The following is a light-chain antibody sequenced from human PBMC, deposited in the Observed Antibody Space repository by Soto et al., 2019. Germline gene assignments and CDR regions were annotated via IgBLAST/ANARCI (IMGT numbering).Light chain of an antibody. J-gene: IGLJ3*02. V-gene: IGLV2-14*01. CDR3: SSKSSGSTPML. CDR1: SSDVGGYRF. CDR2: EVS. Sequence: QSALTQPASVSGSPGQSITISCTGTSSDVGGYRFVSWYQHHPGEAPKLIIYEVSNRPSGVSYRFSGYKSGNTASLTISGLQAEDESLYYCSSKSSGSTPMLFGGGTKLTVL.